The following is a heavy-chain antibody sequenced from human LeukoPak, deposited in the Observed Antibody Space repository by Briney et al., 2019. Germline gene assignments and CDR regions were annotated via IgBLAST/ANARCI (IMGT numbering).Heavy chain of an antibody. CDR1: GGSISSYY. CDR3: ARDGGRRGWFDP. V-gene: IGHV4-59*01. Sequence: SETLSLTCTVSGGSISSYYWTWIRQPPGKGLEWIGYIYDTGSPNYNPSLKSRVTISLDTSKNQFSLELNSVTPADTAVYFCARDGGRRGWFDPWGQGTLVTVSS. CDR2: IYDTGSP. J-gene: IGHJ5*01.